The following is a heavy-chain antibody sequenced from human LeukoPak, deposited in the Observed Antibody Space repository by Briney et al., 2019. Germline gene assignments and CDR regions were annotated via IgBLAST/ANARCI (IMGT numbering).Heavy chain of an antibody. CDR1: GFTFSSYA. V-gene: IGHV3-23*01. CDR3: AKLGIVVVVSATTWFDP. Sequence: SGGSLRLSCAASGFTFSSYAMSWVRQAPGKGREWVSAISGSGGSTYYADSVKGRFTISRDNSTNELYLQMNSLTAEDTAVYYCAKLGIVVVVSATTWFDPWGQGTLVTVSS. J-gene: IGHJ5*02. CDR2: ISGSGGST. D-gene: IGHD2-15*01.